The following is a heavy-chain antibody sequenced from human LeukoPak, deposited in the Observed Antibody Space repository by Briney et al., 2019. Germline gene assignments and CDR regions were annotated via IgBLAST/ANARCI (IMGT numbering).Heavy chain of an antibody. CDR2: SATKNGDT. CDR3: VRDGRVGGAFDH. V-gene: IGHV1-18*01. CDR1: GYTFTSYG. Sequence: ASVKVSCKASGYTFTSYGFSWVRQAPGQGLEWMGWSATKNGDTVYAQNVQGRVTMTTDTSTSTATMELRSLRSDGTAVYYCVRDGRVGGAFDHWGQGTLVTVSS. J-gene: IGHJ4*02. D-gene: IGHD1-26*01.